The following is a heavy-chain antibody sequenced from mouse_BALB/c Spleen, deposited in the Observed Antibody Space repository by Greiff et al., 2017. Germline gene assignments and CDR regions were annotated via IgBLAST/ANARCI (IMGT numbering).Heavy chain of an antibody. CDR3: ARSYGNYDYFDY. V-gene: IGHV5-9*03. CDR2: ISSGGGNT. Sequence: DVKLVESGGGLVKPGGSLKLSCAASGFTFSSYTMSWVRQTPEKRLEWVATISSGGGNTYYPDSVKGRFTISRDNAKNNLYLQMSSLRSEDTALYYCARSYGNYDYFDYWGQGTTLTVSS. J-gene: IGHJ2*01. D-gene: IGHD2-1*01. CDR1: GFTFSSYT.